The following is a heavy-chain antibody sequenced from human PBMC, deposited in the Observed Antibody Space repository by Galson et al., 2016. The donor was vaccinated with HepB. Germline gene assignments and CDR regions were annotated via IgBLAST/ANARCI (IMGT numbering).Heavy chain of an antibody. D-gene: IGHD4-17*01. CDR3: AKWFYGDYGGPHDAFDL. CDR1: GFTFSSYA. J-gene: IGHJ3*01. Sequence: SLRLSCAASGFTFSSYAMSWVRQAPGKGLEWVSAISVSAGSPYYTDSVKGRFTISRDDSENTMFLQMNSLRAEDTAVYFCAKWFYGDYGGPHDAFDLWGQGTMVTVSS. CDR2: ISVSAGSP. V-gene: IGHV3-23*01.